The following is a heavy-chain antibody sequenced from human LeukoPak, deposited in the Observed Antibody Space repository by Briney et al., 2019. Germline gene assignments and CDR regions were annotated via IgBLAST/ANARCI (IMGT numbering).Heavy chain of an antibody. V-gene: IGHV3-23*01. J-gene: IGHJ4*02. Sequence: GGSLRLSCAASGFTFSSYAMSWVRQAPGKGLEWVSTISGSGGSTYYADSVKGRFTISRDNSKNTLYLQMNSLRAEDTAVYYCAKSGASSWYFDYWGQGTLVTVSS. D-gene: IGHD6-13*01. CDR1: GFTFSSYA. CDR3: AKSGASSWYFDY. CDR2: ISGSGGST.